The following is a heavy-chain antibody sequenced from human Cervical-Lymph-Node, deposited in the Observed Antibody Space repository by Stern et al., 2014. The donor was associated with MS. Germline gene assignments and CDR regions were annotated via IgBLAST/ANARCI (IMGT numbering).Heavy chain of an antibody. CDR3: AKIVPATIQLDAFDI. V-gene: IGHV3-30*18. D-gene: IGHD2-2*02. CDR2: ISYDGTKA. J-gene: IGHJ3*02. Sequence: VQLVESGGGVVQPGRSLRLSCAASGFTFSGYAMHWVRQAPGKGLEWVAVISYDGTKAYYADSVKGRFTISRDNPKNTLYLQMDSLRAEDTALYYCAKIVPATIQLDAFDIWGQGTLVIVSS. CDR1: GFTFSGYA.